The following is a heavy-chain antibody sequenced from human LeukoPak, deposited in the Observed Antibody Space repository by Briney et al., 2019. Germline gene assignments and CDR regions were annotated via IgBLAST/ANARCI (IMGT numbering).Heavy chain of an antibody. V-gene: IGHV3-7*03. CDR3: ARGGGLDV. CDR1: GFTFSSYA. J-gene: IGHJ6*02. CDR2: INHNGNVN. D-gene: IGHD3-16*01. Sequence: QSGGSLRLSCAASGFTFSSYAMSWARQAPGKGLEWVASINHNGNVNYYVDSVKGRFTISRDNAKNSLYLQMSSLRAEDTAVYFCARGGGLDVWGQGATVTVSS.